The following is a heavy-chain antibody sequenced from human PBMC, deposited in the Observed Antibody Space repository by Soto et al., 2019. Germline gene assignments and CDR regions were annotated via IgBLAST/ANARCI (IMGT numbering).Heavy chain of an antibody. CDR2: INPNSGGT. Sequence: VQLVQSGAEVKKPGASVKVSCKASGYTFTGYYMHWVRQDPGQGLEWMGWINPNSGGTNYAQKFQGRFNMTRDTSISTAYMELSRLRSDDTAVYYCARSRASSVWPRFWGQGTLVTVSS. CDR1: GYTFTGYY. V-gene: IGHV1-2*02. J-gene: IGHJ4*02. D-gene: IGHD6-19*01. CDR3: ARSRASSVWPRF.